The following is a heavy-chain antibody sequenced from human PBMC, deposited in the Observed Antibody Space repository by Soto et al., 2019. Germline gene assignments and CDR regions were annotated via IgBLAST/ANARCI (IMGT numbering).Heavy chain of an antibody. CDR2: IYYSGST. V-gene: IGHV4-31*03. CDR1: GGSISSGGYY. D-gene: IGHD3-16*02. CDR3: ARDRLYDYIWGSYRHFDY. Sequence: PSETLSLTCTVSGGSISSGGYYWSWIRQHPGKGLEWIGYIYYSGSTYYNPSLKSRVTISVDTSKNQFSLKLSSVTAADTAVYYCARDRLYDYIWGSYRHFDYWGQGTLVTVSS. J-gene: IGHJ4*02.